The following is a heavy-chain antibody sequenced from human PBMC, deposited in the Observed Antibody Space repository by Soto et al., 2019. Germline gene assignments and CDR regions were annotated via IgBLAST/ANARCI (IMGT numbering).Heavy chain of an antibody. D-gene: IGHD3-22*01. J-gene: IGHJ4*02. Sequence: PGGSLRLSCAASGFTFSSYTMHWVRQTPGKGLEWVADISYDGGDKYYADSVKGRFTISRDNSKNTLYLQMNSLRPEDTSVYYCACQNSLAVVASGYWGQGTLVTVSS. CDR3: ACQNSLAVVASGY. V-gene: IGHV3-30-3*01. CDR1: GFTFSSYT. CDR2: ISYDGGDK.